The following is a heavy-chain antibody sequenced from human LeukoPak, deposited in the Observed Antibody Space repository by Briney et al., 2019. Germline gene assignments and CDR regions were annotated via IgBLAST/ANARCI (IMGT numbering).Heavy chain of an antibody. CDR3: AGEGGYCSDTSCYDLRNWFDS. V-gene: IGHV1-69*05. CDR1: GGTFTNNA. D-gene: IGHD2-2*01. J-gene: IGHJ5*01. Sequence: GSSVKLSCKASGGTFTNNAINWVRQAPGQGLEWMGRIIPIFGTANYAQRFQGRVTITTDEATSTAYMELSSLRSEDTAVYYCAGEGGYCSDTSCYDLRNWFDSWGQGALVSDSS. CDR2: IIPIFGTA.